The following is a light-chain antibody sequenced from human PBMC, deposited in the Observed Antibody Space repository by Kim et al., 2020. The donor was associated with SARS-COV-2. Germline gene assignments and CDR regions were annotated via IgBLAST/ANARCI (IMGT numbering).Light chain of an antibody. CDR3: LQYGGSPRYS. Sequence: EVVLTQSPGTLSLSPGDRATLSCRASQSVDTRYLAWYQQKPGQAPRLLIHAVSNRATGIPDRFTGSGSGTDFTLTISRLEPEDFAVYYCLQYGGSPRYSFGQGTKVDIK. J-gene: IGKJ2*01. CDR2: AVS. V-gene: IGKV3-20*01. CDR1: QSVDTRY.